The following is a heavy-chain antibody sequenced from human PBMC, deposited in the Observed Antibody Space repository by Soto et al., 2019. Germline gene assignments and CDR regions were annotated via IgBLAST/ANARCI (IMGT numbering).Heavy chain of an antibody. J-gene: IGHJ4*02. Sequence: QVQLVESGGGVVQPGRSLRLSCAASGFAFSSYAMHWVRQAPGKGLEWVAVISYDGSNKYYADSVKGRFIISRDNSKNTLYLQMNSLRAEDTAVYYCARDLSGSGDWGQGTLVTVSS. CDR3: ARDLSGSGD. CDR2: ISYDGSNK. CDR1: GFAFSSYA. V-gene: IGHV3-30-3*01. D-gene: IGHD3-10*01.